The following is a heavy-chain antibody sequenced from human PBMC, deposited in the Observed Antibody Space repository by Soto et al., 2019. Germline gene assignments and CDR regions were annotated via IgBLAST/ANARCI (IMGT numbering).Heavy chain of an antibody. CDR2: INHSGST. Sequence: PSETLSLTCAVYGGSFSGYYWSWIRQPPGKGLEWIGEINHSGSTNYNPSLKSRVTISVDTSKNQFSLKLSSVTAADTAVYYCARVRRYYGMVVWYQGTTLTVSS. CDR1: GGSFSGYY. CDR3: ARVRRYYGMVV. D-gene: IGHD1-1*01. J-gene: IGHJ6*02. V-gene: IGHV4-34*01.